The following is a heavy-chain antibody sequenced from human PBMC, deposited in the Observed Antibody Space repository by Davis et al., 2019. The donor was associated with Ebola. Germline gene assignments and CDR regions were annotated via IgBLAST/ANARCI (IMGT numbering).Heavy chain of an antibody. CDR3: ARAGDWGSYYYYGMDV. V-gene: IGHV3-49*04. J-gene: IGHJ6*02. D-gene: IGHD7-27*01. CDR1: GFTFGDNA. Sequence: GESLKISCTTSGFTFGDNAMSWVRQAPGKGLEWVGFIRSKAYGGTAEYAASVKGRFIISRDDSKNIAYLQMNSLRAEDTAVYYCARAGDWGSYYYYGMDVWGQGTTVTVSS. CDR2: IRSKAYGGTA.